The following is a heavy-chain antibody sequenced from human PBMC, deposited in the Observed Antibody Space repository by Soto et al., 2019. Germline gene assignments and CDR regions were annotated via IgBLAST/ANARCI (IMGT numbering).Heavy chain of an antibody. V-gene: IGHV3-7*01. CDR1: GFTFSAYW. Sequence: EVQLVESGGGLVQPGGSLRLSCATSGFTFSAYWMSWVRQAPGKGLEWVANIKQGGGEIYYVDSVKGRFTISRDNAKNSLYLQMNSLRVEDTALYYCVRDSSAYDWDTSAWYPRGFDPWGQGTQVTVSS. J-gene: IGHJ5*02. D-gene: IGHD6-19*01. CDR3: VRDSSAYDWDTSAWYPRGFDP. CDR2: IKQGGGEI.